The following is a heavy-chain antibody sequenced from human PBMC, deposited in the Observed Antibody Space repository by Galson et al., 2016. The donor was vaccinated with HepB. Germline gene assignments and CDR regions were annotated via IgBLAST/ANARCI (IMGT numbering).Heavy chain of an antibody. J-gene: IGHJ4*02. V-gene: IGHV3-74*01. CDR1: GFTFSTSA. CDR3: ARGSNDWAGIDY. D-gene: IGHD1-1*01. Sequence: SLRLSCAASGFTFSTSAMNWVRQVPGKGLVWVSSINSDESRTNYADSVKGRFTISRDNTKNTLYLHMNSLGAEDTAVYFCARGSNDWAGIDYWGQGALVTVSS. CDR2: INSDESRT.